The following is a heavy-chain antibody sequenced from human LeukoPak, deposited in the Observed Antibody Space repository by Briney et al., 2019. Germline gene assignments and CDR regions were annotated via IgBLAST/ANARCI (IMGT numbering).Heavy chain of an antibody. J-gene: IGHJ4*02. CDR2: IKQDGSEK. CDR3: VRDTGGSGSYPDY. V-gene: IGHV3-7*01. Sequence: PGGSLRLSCAASGFTLSNYWMTWVRQAPEKGLEWVANIKQDGSEKYYVDSVKGRFTISRDNAKNSLYLQVNSLRAEDTAVYYCVRDTGGSGSYPDYWGPGTLVTVSS. D-gene: IGHD1-26*01. CDR1: GFTLSNYW.